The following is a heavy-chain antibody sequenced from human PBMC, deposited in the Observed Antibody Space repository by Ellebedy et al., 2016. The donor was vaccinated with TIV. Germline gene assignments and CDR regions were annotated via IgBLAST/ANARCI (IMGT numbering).Heavy chain of an antibody. D-gene: IGHD4-23*01. J-gene: IGHJ6*03. CDR3: ARDDGGNSPFKYYYYMDV. CDR2: IYYSGST. CDR1: GGSFSGYY. Sequence: SETLSLXCAVYGGSFSGYYWSWIRQPPGKGLEWIGYIYYSGSTNYNPSLKSRVTISVDTSKNQFSLKLSSVTAADTAVYYCARDDGGNSPFKYYYYMDVWGKGTTVTVSS. V-gene: IGHV4-59*12.